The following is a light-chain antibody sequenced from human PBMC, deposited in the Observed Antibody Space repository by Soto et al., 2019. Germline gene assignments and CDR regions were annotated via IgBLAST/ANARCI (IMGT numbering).Light chain of an antibody. V-gene: IGKV3-20*01. CDR2: GAS. Sequence: EIVLTQSPATLSVSQGETVTLFCRASQSISSSLAWYQQKPGQAPRFLIYGASSRATGIQDRFSGSGSGTDFTLTIRRLEPEDFAVYYCKQYGSSPWTFGQGTKVDI. J-gene: IGKJ1*01. CDR1: QSISSS. CDR3: KQYGSSPWT.